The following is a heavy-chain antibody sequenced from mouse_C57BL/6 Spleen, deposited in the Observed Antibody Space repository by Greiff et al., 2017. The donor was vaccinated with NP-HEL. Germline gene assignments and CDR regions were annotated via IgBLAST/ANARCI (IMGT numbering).Heavy chain of an antibody. V-gene: IGHV1-7*01. CDR3: ARSTMVTTWFAY. D-gene: IGHD2-2*01. Sequence: QVQLQQSGAELANPGASGKLSCKASGYPFTSYWMHWVKQRPGQGLEWIGYFNPSSGYTKYNQKFKDKATLTADKSSSTAYMQLSSLTYEDSAVYYCARSTMVTTWFAYWGQGTLVTVSA. CDR2: FNPSSGYT. CDR1: GYPFTSYW. J-gene: IGHJ3*01.